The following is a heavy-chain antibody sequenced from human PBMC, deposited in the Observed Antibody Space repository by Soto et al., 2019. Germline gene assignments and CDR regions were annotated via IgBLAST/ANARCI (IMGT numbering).Heavy chain of an antibody. V-gene: IGHV4-39*05. CDR3: AKKLPRTGRFDY. CDR2: ISYSGTS. D-gene: IGHD2-15*01. J-gene: IGHJ4*02. CDR1: STSITSTTYF. Sequence: SETPSLTWTLSSTSITSTTYFWAWIGKPRGKGAEWVGSISYSGTSHYNPSFKSRVTISVDRPKNQFSLQMSYVTVADTAVYYCAKKLPRTGRFDYWGQGSLVTVSS.